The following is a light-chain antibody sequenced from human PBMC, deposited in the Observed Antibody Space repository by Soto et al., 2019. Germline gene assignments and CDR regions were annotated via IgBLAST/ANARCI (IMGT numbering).Light chain of an antibody. CDR3: ASKTTSSTVL. J-gene: IGLJ2*01. Sequence: QSALTQPSSMSGSPGQSITISCTGTSSDIGAYEHVSWCQQRPGRAPKVLIYDVRIRPSEVSNRFSGSKSGDTASLTISGLQAEDEAVYYCASKTTSSTVLFGGGTKLTVL. V-gene: IGLV2-14*03. CDR2: DVR. CDR1: SSDIGAYEH.